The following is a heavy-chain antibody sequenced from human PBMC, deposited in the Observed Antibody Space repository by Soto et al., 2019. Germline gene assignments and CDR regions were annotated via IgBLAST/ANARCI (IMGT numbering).Heavy chain of an antibody. CDR3: ARGGIAVAGSYHYYYGMDV. D-gene: IGHD6-19*01. CDR1: GGTFSSYA. V-gene: IGHV1-69*06. Sequence: VASVKVSCKASGGTFSSYAISWVRQAPGQGLEWMGGIIPIFGTANYAQKFQGRVTITADKSTSTAYMELSSLRSEDTAVYYCARGGIAVAGSYHYYYGMDVWGQGTTVTVSS. CDR2: IIPIFGTA. J-gene: IGHJ6*02.